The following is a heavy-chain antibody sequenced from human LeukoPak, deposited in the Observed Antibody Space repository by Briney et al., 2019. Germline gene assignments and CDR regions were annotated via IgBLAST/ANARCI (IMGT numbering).Heavy chain of an antibody. CDR1: GFRFSTYG. CDR2: IYYDGNQK. V-gene: IGHV3-33*01. Sequence: GGSLRLSCAASGFRFSTYGMHWVRQSPGEGLEWVAVIYYDGNQKYYGDSVKGRFTVSRDFSESMLYLQMSSLRADDTAVYYCARGGVATAWGAFDVWGQGTTVIVSS. J-gene: IGHJ3*01. CDR3: ARGGVATAWGAFDV. D-gene: IGHD4-23*01.